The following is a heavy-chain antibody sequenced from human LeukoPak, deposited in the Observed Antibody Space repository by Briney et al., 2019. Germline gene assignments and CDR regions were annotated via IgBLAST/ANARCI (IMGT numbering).Heavy chain of an antibody. D-gene: IGHD6-19*01. Sequence: SQTLSLTCAISGDSVSSNSAAWNWIRQSPSRGLEWLGRTYYRSKWYNDYAVSVKSRITINPDTSKNQLSLQLNSVTPEDTAVYYCARTPSGDSSGWLGYFDYWGQGTLVTVSS. CDR3: ARTPSGDSSGWLGYFDY. V-gene: IGHV6-1*01. CDR2: TYYRSKWYN. CDR1: GDSVSSNSAA. J-gene: IGHJ4*02.